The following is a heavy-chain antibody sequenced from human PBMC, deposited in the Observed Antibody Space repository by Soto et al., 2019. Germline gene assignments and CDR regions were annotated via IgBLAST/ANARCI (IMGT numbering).Heavy chain of an antibody. CDR3: ARDRGRQLVRYYYYGMDV. D-gene: IGHD6-6*01. CDR1: GDSVSSNSAA. CDR2: TYYRSKWYN. V-gene: IGHV6-1*01. Sequence: SETLSLTCAISGDSVSSNSAAWNWIRQSPSRGLEWLGRTYYRSKWYNDYAVSVKSRITINPDTSKNQFSLQLNSVTPEDTAVYYCARDRGRQLVRYYYYGMDVWGQGTTVTAP. J-gene: IGHJ6*02.